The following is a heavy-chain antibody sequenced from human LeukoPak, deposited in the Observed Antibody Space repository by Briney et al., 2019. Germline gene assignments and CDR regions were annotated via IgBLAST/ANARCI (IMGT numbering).Heavy chain of an antibody. CDR2: VYYSGST. Sequence: PSETLSLTCTVSGDSLTSGSYYWSWIRQPPGRGLEWIGYVYYSGSTNYNPSLKSRVTMSVDTSKNQLSLMLTSVTAADTAVYYCARGYSSSWYPSAFDIWGQGTMVTVSS. CDR1: GDSLTSGSYY. CDR3: ARGYSSSWYPSAFDI. V-gene: IGHV4-61*01. D-gene: IGHD6-13*01. J-gene: IGHJ3*02.